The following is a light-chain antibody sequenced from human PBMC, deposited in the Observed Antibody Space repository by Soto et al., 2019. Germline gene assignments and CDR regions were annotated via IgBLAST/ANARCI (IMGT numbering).Light chain of an antibody. V-gene: IGKV1-8*01. CDR2: DAS. J-gene: IGKJ1*01. CDR3: QQYNSYSWT. CDR1: QGISSY. Sequence: RMTQSPSSLSASTGDRVTITCRASQGISSYLAWYQQKPGKAPKLLIYDASSLESGVPSRFSGSGSGTEFTLTISSLQPDDFATYYCQQYNSYSWTFGQGTKVDIK.